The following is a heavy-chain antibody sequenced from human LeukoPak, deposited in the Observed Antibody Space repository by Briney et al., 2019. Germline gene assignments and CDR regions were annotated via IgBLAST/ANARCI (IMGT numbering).Heavy chain of an antibody. Sequence: SETLSLTCTVSGGSISSYYGSWIRQPPGKGLEWIGYIYYSGSTNYNPSLKSRVTISVDTSKNQFSLKLSSVTAADTAVYYCASSPDSSSWYKKPYFDYWGQGTLVTVSS. CDR1: GGSISSYY. D-gene: IGHD6-13*01. CDR2: IYYSGST. V-gene: IGHV4-59*12. J-gene: IGHJ4*02. CDR3: ASSPDSSSWYKKPYFDY.